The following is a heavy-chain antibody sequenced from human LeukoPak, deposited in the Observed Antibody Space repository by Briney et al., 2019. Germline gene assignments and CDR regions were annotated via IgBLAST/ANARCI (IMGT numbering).Heavy chain of an antibody. CDR3: AKEEPNYDFWSGYSYYYYMDV. Sequence: HPGGSLRLSCAASGFTFSSYAMSWVRQAPGKGLEWVSAISGSGGSTYYADSVKGRFTISRDNSKNTLYLQMNSLRAEDTAVYYCAKEEPNYDFWSGYSYYYYMDVWGKGTTVTVSS. CDR1: GFTFSSYA. CDR2: ISGSGGST. J-gene: IGHJ6*03. V-gene: IGHV3-23*01. D-gene: IGHD3-3*01.